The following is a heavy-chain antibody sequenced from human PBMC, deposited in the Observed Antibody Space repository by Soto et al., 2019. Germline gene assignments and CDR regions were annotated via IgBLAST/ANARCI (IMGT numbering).Heavy chain of an antibody. CDR1: GFTFDDYA. Sequence: EVQLVESGGGLVQPGRSLRLSCAASGFTFDDYAMHWVRQAPGKGLEWVSGISWNSGSIGYADSVKGRFTISRDNAKNSLYLQMNSLRAEDTALYYCATTAHDYGDYEGSWGRGTLVTVSS. V-gene: IGHV3-9*01. CDR3: ATTAHDYGDYEGS. J-gene: IGHJ5*02. CDR2: ISWNSGSI. D-gene: IGHD4-17*01.